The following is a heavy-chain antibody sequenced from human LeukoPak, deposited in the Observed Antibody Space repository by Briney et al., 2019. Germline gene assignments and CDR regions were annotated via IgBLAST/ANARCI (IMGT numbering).Heavy chain of an antibody. CDR1: GGSFSGYY. CDR3: ARDRHRRDY. V-gene: IGHV4-34*01. Sequence: SETPSLTCAVYGGSFSGYYWSCIRQPPGKGLEWIGEINHSGSTNYNPSLKSRVTISVDTSKNQFSLKLSSVTAADTAVYYCARDRHRRDYWGQGTLVTVSS. CDR2: INHSGST. J-gene: IGHJ4*02. D-gene: IGHD1-14*01.